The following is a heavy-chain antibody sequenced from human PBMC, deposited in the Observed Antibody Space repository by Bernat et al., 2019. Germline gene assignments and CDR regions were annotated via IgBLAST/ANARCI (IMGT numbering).Heavy chain of an antibody. Sequence: QVQLQESGPGLVKPSETLSLTCAVSGYSISSGCFWGWIRQPPGKGLEWSGSIYHGGITYSNPPLKSRVTISVDTSKNHVSLMLCAVTAADTAVYYCARDPGHFDWSHTQRHDVFDIWGQGTMVIVSS. J-gene: IGHJ3*02. V-gene: IGHV4-38-2*02. D-gene: IGHD3-9*01. CDR3: ARDPGHFDWSHTQRHDVFDI. CDR1: GYSISSGCF. CDR2: IYHGGIT.